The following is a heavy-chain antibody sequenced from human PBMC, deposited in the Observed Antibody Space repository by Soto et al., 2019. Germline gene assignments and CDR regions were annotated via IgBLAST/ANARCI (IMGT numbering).Heavy chain of an antibody. CDR2: IYYSGST. D-gene: IGHD2-15*01. V-gene: IGHV4-39*01. Sequence: QLQLQESGPGLVKPSETLSLTCTVSGGSISSSSYYWGWIRQPPGKGLEWIGSIYYSGSTYYNPSLKSRVPISVDTSKTHFSLQLRSVPAADPAVYYCARHTPAISISDHWGQGTLVTVSS. CDR1: GGSISSSSYY. J-gene: IGHJ4*02. CDR3: ARHTPAISISDH.